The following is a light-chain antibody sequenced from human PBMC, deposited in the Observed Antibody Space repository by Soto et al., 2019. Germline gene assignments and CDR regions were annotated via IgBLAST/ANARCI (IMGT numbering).Light chain of an antibody. V-gene: IGKV1-39*01. J-gene: IGKJ4*01. CDR2: AAS. CDR1: PSISNY. CDR3: QQSYSIPLT. Sequence: DIQMTQYPSSLSASVGDRVTITCRASPSISNYLNWYQQKSGKAPKLLISAASTLQSGGPSRFSGSGAGTHFTLTISSLQHEAFATYYCQQSYSIPLTFGGGTKVEIK.